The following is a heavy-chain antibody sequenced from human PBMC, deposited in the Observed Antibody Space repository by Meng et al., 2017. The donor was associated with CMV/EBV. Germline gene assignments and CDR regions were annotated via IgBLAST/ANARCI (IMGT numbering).Heavy chain of an antibody. J-gene: IGHJ6*02. V-gene: IGHV3-33*06. Sequence: GGSLRLSCAASRFTFSSYGMHWVRQAPGKGLEWVAVIWYDGSNKYYADSVKGRFTISRDNSKNTLYLQMNSLRAEDTAVYYCAKDQSGGSSYGFLYGMDVWGQGTTVTVSS. D-gene: IGHD6-13*01. CDR2: IWYDGSNK. CDR3: AKDQSGGSSYGFLYGMDV. CDR1: RFTFSSYG.